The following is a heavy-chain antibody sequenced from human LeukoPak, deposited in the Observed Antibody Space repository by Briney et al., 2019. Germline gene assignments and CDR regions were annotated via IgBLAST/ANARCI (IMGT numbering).Heavy chain of an antibody. D-gene: IGHD5-18*01. J-gene: IGHJ6*03. Sequence: PSGTLSLTCTVSAVSISGFFWSWIRQPPGKGLEWIGYISYSGSTTYNPSLKSRGTISSDTSKNQVSLKLRSVTAADPDVYYCARTYRYGSFPVYHYYMDVWGKGTTVTVS. CDR1: AVSISGFF. V-gene: IGHV4-59*01. CDR2: ISYSGST. CDR3: ARTYRYGSFPVYHYYMDV.